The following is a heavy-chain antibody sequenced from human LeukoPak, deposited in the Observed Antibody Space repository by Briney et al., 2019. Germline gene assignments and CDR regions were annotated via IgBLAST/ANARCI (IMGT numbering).Heavy chain of an antibody. D-gene: IGHD3-10*01. J-gene: IGHJ4*02. CDR3: ARHRSEAARDY. CDR1: GFTVSSNY. V-gene: IGHV3-53*01. Sequence: GGSLRLSCAASGFTVSSNYMSWVRQAPGKGLEWVSVIYVGGSTRYADSVKGRFTISRDNSKNTLYLQMNSLRAEDTAVYYCARHRSEAARDYWGQGTLVTVSS. CDR2: IYVGGST.